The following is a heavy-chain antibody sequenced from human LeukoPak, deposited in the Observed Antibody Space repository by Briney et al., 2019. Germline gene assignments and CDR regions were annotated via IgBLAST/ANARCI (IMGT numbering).Heavy chain of an antibody. V-gene: IGHV1-46*01. CDR1: GYTFTNYY. J-gene: IGHJ1*01. CDR2: INPTGGTT. Sequence: ASVTVSCKASGYTFTNYYMHWVRQAPGQGLEWMGIINPTGGTTSYAQKFQGRVTMTRDTSTSTVYMELSSLRSEDTAVYYCARDVGATGIFQHWGQGTLVTVSS. CDR3: ARDVGATGIFQH. D-gene: IGHD1-26*01.